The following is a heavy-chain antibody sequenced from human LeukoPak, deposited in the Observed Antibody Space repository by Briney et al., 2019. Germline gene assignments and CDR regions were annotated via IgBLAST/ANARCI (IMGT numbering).Heavy chain of an antibody. V-gene: IGHV4-39*02. D-gene: IGHD2-15*01. CDR3: ARDCSGGSCFSGPFEY. CDR2: IYYTGSS. Sequence: PSETLSLTCTVSGGSISYSIYYWGWIRQPPWKGLEWIGSIYYTGSSYYNPSLKSRVTISVDTSKNQFSLKLRSVTAADTAVYYCARDCSGGSCFSGPFEYWGQGTLVTVSS. J-gene: IGHJ4*02. CDR1: GGSISYSIYY.